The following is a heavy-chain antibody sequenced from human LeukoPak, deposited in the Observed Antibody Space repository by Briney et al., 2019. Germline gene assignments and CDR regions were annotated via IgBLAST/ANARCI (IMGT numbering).Heavy chain of an antibody. CDR1: GGSISSYY. CDR2: IYYSGST. CDR3: L. Sequence: PWESLSLTCTVSGGSISSYYWSWIRQPPGMGLEWIGCIYYSGSTNYNPSLKSRVTISVDTSKDQFSLRLTSVTAADTAVYFDLWGRGTLVTVSS. V-gene: IGHV4-59*03. J-gene: IGHJ2*01.